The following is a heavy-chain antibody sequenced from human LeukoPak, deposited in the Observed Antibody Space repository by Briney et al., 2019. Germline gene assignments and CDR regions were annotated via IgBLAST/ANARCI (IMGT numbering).Heavy chain of an antibody. CDR2: IYYSGST. CDR1: GGSISSSSYY. CDR3: ARLQSPPGRGHYFDY. Sequence: PSETQSLTCTVSGGSISSSSYYWGWIRQPPGKGLEWIGSIYYSGSTYYNPSLKSRVTISVDTSKNQFSLKLSSVTAADTAVYYCARLQSPPGRGHYFDYWGQGTLVTVSS. V-gene: IGHV4-39*01. J-gene: IGHJ4*02.